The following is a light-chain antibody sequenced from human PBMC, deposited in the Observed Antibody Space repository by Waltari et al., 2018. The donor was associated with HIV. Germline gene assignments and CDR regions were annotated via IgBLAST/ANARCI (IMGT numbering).Light chain of an antibody. Sequence: QSAPTPPASVSGSPGQSITISCTGTTSDVGGYNSVSWYQQHPAKAPKLVILDVSNRPSGVSNRFSGSKSGNTASLTISGLQAEDEAFYYCSSYTSSDTVVFGGGTKVTVL. CDR2: DVS. V-gene: IGLV2-14*03. J-gene: IGLJ2*01. CDR1: TSDVGGYNS. CDR3: SSYTSSDTVV.